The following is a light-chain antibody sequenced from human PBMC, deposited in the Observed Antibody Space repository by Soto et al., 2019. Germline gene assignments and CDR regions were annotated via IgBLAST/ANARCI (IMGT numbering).Light chain of an antibody. Sequence: DIPMTQSPSSLSAGVGDRVTITCRASQSISNYLIWYQQKVGKAPKLLIYAASTLQSGVPSRFSGSGSGTDYTLTISSLQPEDFATYYCQQSYSTPTFGQGTKVEFK. J-gene: IGKJ1*01. CDR1: QSISNY. V-gene: IGKV1-39*01. CDR2: AAS. CDR3: QQSYSTPT.